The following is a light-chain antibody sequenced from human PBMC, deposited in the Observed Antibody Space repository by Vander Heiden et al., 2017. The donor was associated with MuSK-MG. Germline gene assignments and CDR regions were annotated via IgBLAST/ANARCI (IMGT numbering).Light chain of an antibody. CDR1: QSLVYSDGNIY. V-gene: IGKV2-30*01. J-gene: IGKJ2*01. Sequence: DVVMPQSPLSLPVSLGQPASISCRSSQSLVYSDGNIYLNWFHQRPGQSPRRLIYKVSNRDSGVPDRFSGSGSGSHFTLRIIRVEAEDVGVYFCSRGSHWPHSFGQGTKLEIK. CDR3: SRGSHWPHS. CDR2: KVS.